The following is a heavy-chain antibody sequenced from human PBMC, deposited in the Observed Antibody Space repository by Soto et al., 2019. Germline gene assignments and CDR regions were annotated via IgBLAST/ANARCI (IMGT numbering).Heavy chain of an antibody. Sequence: SETLSLTCTVSGASISGFYWSWIRKSAGKGLGWIGRIYATGTTDYNPSLKSRVMMSVDTSKKQFSLKLRSVTAADTAVYYCVRDGTKTLRDWFDPWGQGISLTVSS. D-gene: IGHD1-1*01. CDR2: IYATGTT. V-gene: IGHV4-4*07. CDR1: GASISGFY. CDR3: VRDGTKTLRDWFDP. J-gene: IGHJ5*02.